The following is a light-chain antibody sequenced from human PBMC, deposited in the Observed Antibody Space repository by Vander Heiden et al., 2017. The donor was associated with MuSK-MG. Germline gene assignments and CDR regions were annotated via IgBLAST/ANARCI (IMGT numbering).Light chain of an antibody. J-gene: IGLJ1*01. V-gene: IGLV1-40*01. CDR3: QSYDSSLSGYV. Sequence: QSVLTQPPSVSGPPGQRGHISRIGSNSDSGAGYDVHWYQQLPGTAPKLLIYGNSNRPSGVPDRFSGSKSGTSASLAITGLQAEDEADYYCQSYDSSLSGYVFGTGTKVTVL. CDR1: NSDSGAGYD. CDR2: GNS.